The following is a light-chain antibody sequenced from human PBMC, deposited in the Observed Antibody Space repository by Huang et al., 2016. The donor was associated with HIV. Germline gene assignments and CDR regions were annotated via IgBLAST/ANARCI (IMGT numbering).Light chain of an antibody. CDR1: HPIGSS. Sequence: DIVLTQSPDTLSLSTGQRASLFCRASHPIGSSLAWYQHKPGQAPRLLIYDAVNRATDIAARFSGSGSGTDFTLTISSLKVEDFAFYYCQQRSTLITFGQGTRLE. J-gene: IGKJ5*01. CDR3: QQRSTLIT. V-gene: IGKV3-11*01. CDR2: DAV.